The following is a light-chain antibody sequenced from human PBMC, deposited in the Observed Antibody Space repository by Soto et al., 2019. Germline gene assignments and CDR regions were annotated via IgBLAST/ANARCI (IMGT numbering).Light chain of an antibody. CDR2: DVS. V-gene: IGLV2-14*03. CDR3: SSFTRSNPYV. Sequence: QSVLTQPASVSGSPGQSITISCTGTSSDVGAYNYVSWYQQHPGKVPKLMIYDVSDRPSGVSNRFSGPKSGNTASLTISGLQAEDEADYYCSSFTRSNPYVFGTGTKLTLL. CDR1: SSDVGAYNY. J-gene: IGLJ1*01.